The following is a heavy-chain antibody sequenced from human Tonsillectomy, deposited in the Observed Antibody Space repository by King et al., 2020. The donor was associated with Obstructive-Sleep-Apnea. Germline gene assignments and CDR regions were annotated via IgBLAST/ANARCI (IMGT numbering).Heavy chain of an antibody. J-gene: IGHJ6*02. CDR1: GFTFSSYA. CDR3: ATCSTTSCYPSHYYYGMDV. Sequence: VQLVESGGGLVQPGGSLRLSCAASGFTFSSYAMSWVRQAPGKGLEWVSSISGSGGSTYYADSVKGRFTISRDNSKNTLYLQMNSLRAEDTAVHYCATCSTTSCYPSHYYYGMDVWGQGTTVTVSS. D-gene: IGHD2-2*01. V-gene: IGHV3-23*04. CDR2: ISGSGGST.